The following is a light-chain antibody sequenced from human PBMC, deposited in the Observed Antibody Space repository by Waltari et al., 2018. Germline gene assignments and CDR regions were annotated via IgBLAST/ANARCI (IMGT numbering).Light chain of an antibody. CDR1: QDIHSR. CDR2: GAS. Sequence: IQLTQSLSPVSVPFGYLVPSTCRASQDIHSRLAWYQQKPGQVPRLLISGASNLKSGVPSRFFGGGSGSDFTLSITNLQPEDFAVYFCQQTYGFPLTFGPGT. CDR3: QQTYGFPLT. V-gene: IGKV1-12*01. J-gene: IGKJ1*01.